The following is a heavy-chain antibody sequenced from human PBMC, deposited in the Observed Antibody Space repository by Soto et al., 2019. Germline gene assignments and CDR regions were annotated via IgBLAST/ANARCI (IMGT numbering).Heavy chain of an antibody. Sequence: QVQLQQWGAGLLKPSETLSLTYAVYGGSFSGYYWIWIRQPPGKGLEWIGEINHSGSTNYNPSLKSRVTISVDTSKNQFSPKLSSVTAADTAVYYCARGSGVYGSGSYYDYWGQGTLVTVSS. CDR1: GGSFSGYY. D-gene: IGHD3-10*01. CDR2: INHSGST. V-gene: IGHV4-34*01. CDR3: ARGSGVYGSGSYYDY. J-gene: IGHJ4*02.